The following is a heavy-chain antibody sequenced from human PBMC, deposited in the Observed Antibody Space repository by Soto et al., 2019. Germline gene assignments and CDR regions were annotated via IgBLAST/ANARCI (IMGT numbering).Heavy chain of an antibody. Sequence: ASVKVSCKASGYTFTSYDINWVRQATGQGLEWMGWMNPNSGNTGYAQKFQGRVTMTRNTSISTAYMELSSLRSEDTAVYYCARGSSPYYDFWSGYYYYYYGMDVWGQGTTVTVSS. J-gene: IGHJ6*02. D-gene: IGHD3-3*01. CDR1: GYTFTSYD. V-gene: IGHV1-8*01. CDR3: ARGSSPYYDFWSGYYYYYYGMDV. CDR2: MNPNSGNT.